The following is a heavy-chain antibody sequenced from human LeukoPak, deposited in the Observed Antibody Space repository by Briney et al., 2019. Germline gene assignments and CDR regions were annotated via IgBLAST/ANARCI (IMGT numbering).Heavy chain of an antibody. J-gene: IGHJ4*02. CDR1: GGSISSYS. Sequence: PSETLSLTCIVSGGSISSYSWNWIRQSPGKGLEWVGYISHSGTTSYNSYLRSRVTISVDTSKNQFSLKLSSVTAADTAVYYCAGDTATFDYWGQGTLVTVSS. CDR3: AGDTATFDY. D-gene: IGHD5-18*01. CDR2: ISHSGTT. V-gene: IGHV4-59*12.